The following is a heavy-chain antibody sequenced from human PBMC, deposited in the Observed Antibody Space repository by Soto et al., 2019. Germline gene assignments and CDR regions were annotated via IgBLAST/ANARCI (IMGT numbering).Heavy chain of an antibody. Sequence: ASVKVSCKASGYTFTGYYMHWVRQAPGQGLEWMGWINPNSGGTNYAQKFQGRVTMTRDTSISTAYMELSRLRSDDTAVYYCARVERDSGYDWLIGRYYYYGMDVWGQATTVTVSS. V-gene: IGHV1-2*02. CDR2: INPNSGGT. CDR1: GYTFTGYY. J-gene: IGHJ6*02. D-gene: IGHD5-12*01. CDR3: ARVERDSGYDWLIGRYYYYGMDV.